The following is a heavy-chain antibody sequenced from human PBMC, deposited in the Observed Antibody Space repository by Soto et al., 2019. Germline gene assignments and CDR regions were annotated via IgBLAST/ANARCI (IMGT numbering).Heavy chain of an antibody. CDR2: INPNSGGT. J-gene: IGHJ5*02. Sequence: GASVKVSCKASGYTFTGYYMHWVRQAPGQGLEWMGWINPNSGGTNYAQKFQGWVTMTRDTSISTAYMELSRLRSDDTAVYYCARDSCGGDCYSGNLFDPWGQGTLVTVSS. D-gene: IGHD2-21*02. CDR3: ARDSCGGDCYSGNLFDP. CDR1: GYTFTGYY. V-gene: IGHV1-2*04.